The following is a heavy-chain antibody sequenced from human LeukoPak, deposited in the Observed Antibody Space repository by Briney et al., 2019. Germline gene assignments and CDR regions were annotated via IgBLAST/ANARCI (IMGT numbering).Heavy chain of an antibody. CDR2: INHSGST. D-gene: IGHD6-19*01. J-gene: IGHJ4*02. Sequence: SETLSLTCAVYGGSFSGYYWSWLPQPPGKGLEGIGEINHSGSTNYNPSLKSRVTISVDTSKNQFSLKLSSVTAADTAVYYCARAIAVAGLLYSFDYWGEGTLVTVSS. V-gene: IGHV4-34*01. CDR1: GGSFSGYY. CDR3: ARAIAVAGLLYSFDY.